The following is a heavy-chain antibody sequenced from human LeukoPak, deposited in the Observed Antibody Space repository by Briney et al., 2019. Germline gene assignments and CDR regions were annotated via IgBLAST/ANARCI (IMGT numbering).Heavy chain of an antibody. CDR3: ASGSTPGSGYYFDS. CDR1: GFTFSSYA. CDR2: IAGGDT. D-gene: IGHD3-22*01. J-gene: IGHJ4*01. V-gene: IGHV3-23*01. Sequence: PGGSLRLSCAASGFTFSSYAMSWVRQAPGKGLEQGLEWVASIAGGDTFYADSVKGRFTISRDNSRNTLYLQMNRLRAEDTDIYYCASGSTPGSGYYFDSWGPGTLVTVSS.